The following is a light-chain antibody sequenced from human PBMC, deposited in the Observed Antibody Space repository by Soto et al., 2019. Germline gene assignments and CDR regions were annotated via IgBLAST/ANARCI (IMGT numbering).Light chain of an antibody. V-gene: IGLV1-40*01. J-gene: IGLJ2*01. CDR1: SSNIGAGYD. CDR2: GNN. Sequence: QSVLTQPPSVSGAPGQRVTISCTGSSSNIGAGYDVHWYQQLPGTAPKLLIYGNNNRPSGVPERFSGSKSGTSASMAITRLQAEDEADYYGQSYDSRLSGSVFGGGTQLTVL. CDR3: QSYDSRLSGSV.